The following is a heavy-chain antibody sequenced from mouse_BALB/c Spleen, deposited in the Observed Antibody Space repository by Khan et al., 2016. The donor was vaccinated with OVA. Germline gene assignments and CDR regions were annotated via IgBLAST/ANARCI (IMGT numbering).Heavy chain of an antibody. J-gene: IGHJ3*01. CDR1: GYTFTDYY. CDR2: ISPGSGDT. CDR3: ARRNYFGYTFAY. D-gene: IGHD1-2*01. V-gene: IGHV1-77*01. Sequence: QVQLQQPGAELARPGASVKLSCKASGYTFTDYYINWVKLRTGQGLEWIGEISPGSGDTYYNERFKGKATLTVDKSSSTAYMQLSSLTSEASAVYFCARRNYFGYTFAYWGQGTLVTVSA.